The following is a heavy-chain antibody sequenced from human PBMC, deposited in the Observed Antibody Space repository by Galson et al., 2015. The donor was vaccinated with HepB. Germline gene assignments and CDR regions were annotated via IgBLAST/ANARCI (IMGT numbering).Heavy chain of an antibody. D-gene: IGHD6-19*01. CDR2: IYSDDKT. Sequence: SLRLSCAASGFTVSGSYMSWVRQAPGKGLEWVSAIYSDDKTYYADSVKGRFTISRDSSKNTLYLQMNSLRAEDTAVYYCVGQETRFKSGWGWGQGTLVTVSS. V-gene: IGHV3-53*01. CDR3: VGQETRFKSGWG. CDR1: GFTVSGSY. J-gene: IGHJ4*02.